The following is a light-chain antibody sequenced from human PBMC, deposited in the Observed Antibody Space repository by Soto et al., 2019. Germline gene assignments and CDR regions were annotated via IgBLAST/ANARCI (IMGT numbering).Light chain of an antibody. V-gene: IGKV1-5*03. CDR3: QQFNTSPWT. Sequence: DIQMTQSPSTLSASEGDRVTISCRASQSVSIWLSCYQQKTGRAPKLLIYKSSILESGVPSRFSGSGSGTEFTLTISSLQPDDFATYYCQQFNTSPWTFGQGTKVDIK. CDR2: KSS. J-gene: IGKJ1*01. CDR1: QSVSIW.